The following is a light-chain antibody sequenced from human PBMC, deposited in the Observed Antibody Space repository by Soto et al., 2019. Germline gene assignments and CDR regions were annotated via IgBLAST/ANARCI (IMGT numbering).Light chain of an antibody. V-gene: IGKV1-27*01. CDR3: QKYHSAPRT. J-gene: IGKJ1*01. Sequence: DIQMTQSPSSLSASVGDRVTITCRASQGISNYLAWYQQRPGKVPMLLIYAASTLQSGVPSRFSGSGSGTDFTLPISSLQREDVANYYCQKYHSAPRTFGQGTKVEIK. CDR1: QGISNY. CDR2: AAS.